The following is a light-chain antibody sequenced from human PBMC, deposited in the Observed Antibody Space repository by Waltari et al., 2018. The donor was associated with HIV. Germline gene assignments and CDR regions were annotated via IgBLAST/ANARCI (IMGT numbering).Light chain of an antibody. J-gene: IGLJ1*01. Sequence: QSVLKQPPSVSGALGQRVTISCTGSSSNIGAGYDVHWYQQLPGTAPKLLIYGNINRPSGVPDRFSGSESGTSASLAITGLQAEDEADYYCQSYDSSLSGYVFGTGTKVTVL. CDR1: SSNIGAGYD. CDR3: QSYDSSLSGYV. V-gene: IGLV1-40*01. CDR2: GNI.